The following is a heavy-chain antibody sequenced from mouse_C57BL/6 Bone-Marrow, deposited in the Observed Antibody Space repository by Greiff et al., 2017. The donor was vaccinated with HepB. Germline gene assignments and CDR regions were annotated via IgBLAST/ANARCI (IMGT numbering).Heavy chain of an antibody. CDR2: IHPNSGST. CDR3: ARGDYYGSSGAMDY. V-gene: IGHV1-64*01. J-gene: IGHJ4*01. CDR1: GYTFTSYW. Sequence: QVQLQQPGAELVKPGASVKLSCKASGYTFTSYWMHWVKQRPVQGLEWIGMIHPNSGSTNYNEKFKSKATLTVDKSSSTAYMQLSSLTSEDSAVYYCARGDYYGSSGAMDYWGQGTSVTVSS. D-gene: IGHD1-1*01.